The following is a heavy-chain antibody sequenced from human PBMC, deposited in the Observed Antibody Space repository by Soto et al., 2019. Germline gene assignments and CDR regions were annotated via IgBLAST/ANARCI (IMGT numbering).Heavy chain of an antibody. CDR2: ISGGGGST. CDR3: AKTESFNGYYNAFDY. CDR1: GFSFSGYA. V-gene: IGHV3-23*01. D-gene: IGHD3-9*01. Sequence: GGSLRLSCAASGFSFSGYAVTWVRQAPGKGLEWVSAISGGGGSTYYADSVKGRFTVSRDNSKNTLHLQMNSLRAEDTAVYYCAKTESFNGYYNAFDYWGRGTQVTVSS. J-gene: IGHJ4*02.